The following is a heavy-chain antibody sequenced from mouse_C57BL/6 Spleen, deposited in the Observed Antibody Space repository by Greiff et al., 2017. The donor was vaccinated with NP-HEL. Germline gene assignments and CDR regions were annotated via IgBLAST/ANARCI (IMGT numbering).Heavy chain of an antibody. D-gene: IGHD4-1*01. CDR1: GYSFTDYN. Sequence: EVQLVESGPELVKPGASVKISCKASGYSFTDYNMNWVKQSNGKSLEWIGVINPNYGTTSYNQKFKGKATLTVDQSSSTAYMQLNSLTSEDAAVYYCAREGLGRGGWFAYWGQGTLVTVSA. CDR2: INPNYGTT. CDR3: AREGLGRGGWFAY. V-gene: IGHV1-39*01. J-gene: IGHJ3*01.